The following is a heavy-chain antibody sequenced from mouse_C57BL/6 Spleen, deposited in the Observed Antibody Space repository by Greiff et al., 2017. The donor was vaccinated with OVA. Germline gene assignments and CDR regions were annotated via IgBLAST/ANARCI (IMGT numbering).Heavy chain of an antibody. CDR1: GYSITSGYY. CDR3: AREEFDY. J-gene: IGHJ2*01. V-gene: IGHV3-6*01. CDR2: ISYDGSN. Sequence: EVQVVESGPGLVKPSQSLSLTCSVTGYSITSGYYWNWIRQFPGNKLEWMGYISYDGSNNYNPYLKNRISITRDTAKNQFFLKFNSVTTEDTATYYCAREEFDYWGKGTTLTVSS.